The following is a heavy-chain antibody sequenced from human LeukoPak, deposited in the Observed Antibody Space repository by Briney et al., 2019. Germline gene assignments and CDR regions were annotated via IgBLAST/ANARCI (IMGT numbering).Heavy chain of an antibody. Sequence: QPGGSLRLSCAASGFTFSSYAMHWVRQAPGKGLEWVSYISSSSSTIYYADSVKGRFTISRDNAKNSLYLQMNSLRDEDTAVYYCAREYGDYEGIYYYGMDVWGQGTTVTVSS. CDR1: GFTFSSYA. D-gene: IGHD4-17*01. V-gene: IGHV3-48*02. CDR2: ISSSSSTI. J-gene: IGHJ6*02. CDR3: AREYGDYEGIYYYGMDV.